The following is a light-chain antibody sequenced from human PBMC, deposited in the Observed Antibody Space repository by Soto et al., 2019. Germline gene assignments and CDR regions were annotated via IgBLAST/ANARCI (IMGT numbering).Light chain of an antibody. Sequence: EIVMTQSPATLSVSQGEGATLSCRASQSVSSNLAWYQQKPGQAPRLLISGASTRATGIPARFSGSGSGTEFTLTISSLQSEDSAVYYCQQYNNWPRMFGQGTKV. CDR1: QSVSSN. CDR2: GAS. V-gene: IGKV3-15*01. CDR3: QQYNNWPRM. J-gene: IGKJ1*01.